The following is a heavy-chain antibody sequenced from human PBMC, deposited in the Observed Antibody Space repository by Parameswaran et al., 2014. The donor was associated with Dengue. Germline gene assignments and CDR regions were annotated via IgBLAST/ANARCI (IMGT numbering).Heavy chain of an antibody. D-gene: IGHD4-11*01. CDR2: INPSGGST. J-gene: IGHJ4*02. V-gene: IGHV1-46*01. Sequence: WVRQAPGQGLEWMGIINPSGGSTSYAQKFQGRVTMTRDTSTSTVYMELSSLRSEDTAVYYCARDPTPMTTVTTGRAPFDYWGQGTLVTVSS. CDR3: ARDPTPMTTVTTGRAPFDY.